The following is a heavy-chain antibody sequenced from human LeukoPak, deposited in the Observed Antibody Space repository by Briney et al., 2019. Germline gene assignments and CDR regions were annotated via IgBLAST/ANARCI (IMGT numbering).Heavy chain of an antibody. CDR1: GFTFSSYE. CDR3: ARDYPATVTTLADAFDI. D-gene: IGHD4-17*01. CDR2: ISSGSIII. J-gene: IGHJ3*02. Sequence: GGSLRLSCAASGFTFSSYEMNWVRQAPGKGLEWVSYISSGSIIIYYADSVKGRFTISRDNAKNSLYLQMNSLRDEDTAVYYCARDYPATVTTLADAFDIWGQGTMVTVSS. V-gene: IGHV3-48*02.